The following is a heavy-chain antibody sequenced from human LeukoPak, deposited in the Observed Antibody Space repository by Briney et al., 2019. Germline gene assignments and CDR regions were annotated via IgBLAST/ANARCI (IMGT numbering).Heavy chain of an antibody. V-gene: IGHV3-66*01. Sequence: GGSLRLSCVVSGFIVSSNYMSWVRQAPGKGLEWVSIIYSSGSTYYSDSVKGRFTISRDNSKNTLYLQMNSLRAEDTAVYYCARAGSYYFDYWGQGTLVTVSS. CDR3: ARAGSYYFDY. CDR1: GFIVSSNY. D-gene: IGHD1-1*01. CDR2: IYSSGST. J-gene: IGHJ4*02.